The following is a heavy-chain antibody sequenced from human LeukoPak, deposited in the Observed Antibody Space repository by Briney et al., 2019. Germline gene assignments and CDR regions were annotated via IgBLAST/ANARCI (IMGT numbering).Heavy chain of an antibody. D-gene: IGHD2-21*02. J-gene: IGHJ4*02. V-gene: IGHV3-66*03. CDR2: IYSDNT. CDR1: GFTVSSNS. Sequence: PGGSLRLSCTVSGFTVSSNSMSWVRQAPGKGLEWVSFIYSDNTHYSDSVKGRFTISRDNSKNTLYLQMNSLRAEDTAVYYCAKCGGDCYWTDYWGQGTLVTVSS. CDR3: AKCGGDCYWTDY.